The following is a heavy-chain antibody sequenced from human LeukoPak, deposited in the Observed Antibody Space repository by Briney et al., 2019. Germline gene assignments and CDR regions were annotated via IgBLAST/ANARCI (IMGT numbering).Heavy chain of an antibody. D-gene: IGHD3-22*01. CDR2: ISSNGGST. CDR1: GFTFSSYT. J-gene: IGHJ4*02. Sequence: GGSLRLSCAASGFTFSSYTMHWVRQAPGKGLEYVSAISSNGGSTYYAKSVKGRFTIFRDNSKNTLYLQMGSLGAGDMAVYYCARAVGDSSGYYSYYFDYWGQGTLVTVSS. CDR3: ARAVGDSSGYYSYYFDY. V-gene: IGHV3-64*01.